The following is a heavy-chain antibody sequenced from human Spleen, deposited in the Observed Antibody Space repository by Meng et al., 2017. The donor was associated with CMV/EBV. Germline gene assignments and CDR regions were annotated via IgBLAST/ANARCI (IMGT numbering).Heavy chain of an antibody. D-gene: IGHD5/OR15-5a*01. Sequence: GESLKISCAASGFIFSGYGMHWVRQAPGKALEWVAFIPYDGTNKYYVDSVKGRFTVSRDNSRNTLYLQMNSLRAEDTAVYYCAKDVSDIYWGQGTLVTVSS. CDR2: IPYDGTNK. J-gene: IGHJ4*02. V-gene: IGHV3-30*02. CDR1: GFIFSGYG. CDR3: AKDVSDIY.